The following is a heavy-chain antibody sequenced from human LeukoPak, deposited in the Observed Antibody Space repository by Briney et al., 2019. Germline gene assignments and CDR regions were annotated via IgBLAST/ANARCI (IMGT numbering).Heavy chain of an antibody. CDR1: GGSFSGDY. V-gene: IGHV4-34*01. Sequence: SETLSLTCAVYGGSFSGDYWNWIRQPPGKGLEWIGEINHSGSTNTNPSLKSRVTISVDRSKNQFSLKLSSVTAADTAVYYCARRPRYSSGWYYFDSWGQGTLVTVSS. CDR3: ARRPRYSSGWYYFDS. CDR2: INHSGST. J-gene: IGHJ4*02. D-gene: IGHD6-19*01.